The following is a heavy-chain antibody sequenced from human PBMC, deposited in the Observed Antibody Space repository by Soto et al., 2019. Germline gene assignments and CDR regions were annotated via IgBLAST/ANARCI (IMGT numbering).Heavy chain of an antibody. CDR2: IYYSGST. Sequence: SETLSLTCTVSGGSISSYYWSWIRQPPGKGLEWIGYIYYSGSTNYNPSLKSRVTISVDTSKNQFSLKLSSVTAADTAVYYCARYNAASGTYYFDYWGQGTLVTVSS. J-gene: IGHJ4*02. CDR3: ARYNAASGTYYFDY. D-gene: IGHD6-13*01. CDR1: GGSISSYY. V-gene: IGHV4-59*01.